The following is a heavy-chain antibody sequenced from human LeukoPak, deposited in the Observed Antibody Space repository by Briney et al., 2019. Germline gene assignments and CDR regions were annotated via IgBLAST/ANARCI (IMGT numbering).Heavy chain of an antibody. Sequence: ASVKVSCKASGGTFSNYVISWVRQAPGQGLEWMGWINTNTGNPTYAQGFTGRFVFSLDTSVSTAYLQISSLKAEDTAVYYCAREVGSGYYHHWGQGTLVTVSS. V-gene: IGHV7-4-1*02. J-gene: IGHJ4*02. CDR1: GGTFSNYV. CDR3: AREVGSGYYHH. D-gene: IGHD3-22*01. CDR2: INTNTGNP.